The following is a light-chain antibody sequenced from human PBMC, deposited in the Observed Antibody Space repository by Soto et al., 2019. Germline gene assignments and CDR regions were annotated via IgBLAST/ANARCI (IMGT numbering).Light chain of an antibody. CDR2: SNN. V-gene: IGLV1-47*02. J-gene: IGLJ1*01. Sequence: QSVLTQPPSASGTPGQRVTISCSGSSSNIGSNYVYWYQQLPGTAPKLLIYSNNQRPSGVPDRFSGSKSGTSASLAISGLRSEDEADYYCAAWDASLSGQVFGPGTKVTVL. CDR1: SSNIGSNY. CDR3: AAWDASLSGQV.